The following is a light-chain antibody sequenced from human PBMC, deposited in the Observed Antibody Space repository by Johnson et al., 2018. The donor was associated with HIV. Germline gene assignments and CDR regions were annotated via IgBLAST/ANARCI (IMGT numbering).Light chain of an antibody. Sequence: QPVLTQPPSVSAAPGQKVTISCSGNSCDIENNYVSSHHQLPGTAPKLLIYDNNKRPSGIPDRFSGSKSGTSATLGITGLQTGDEADYYCGTWDSSLSAGKVFGTGTKVTVL. CDR3: GTWDSSLSAGKV. V-gene: IGLV1-51*01. J-gene: IGLJ1*01. CDR1: SCDIENNY. CDR2: DNN.